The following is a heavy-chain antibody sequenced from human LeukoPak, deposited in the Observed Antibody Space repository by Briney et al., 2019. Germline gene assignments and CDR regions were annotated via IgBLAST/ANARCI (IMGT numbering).Heavy chain of an antibody. V-gene: IGHV1-24*01. Sequence: GASVKVSCKVSGYTLNELSIHWVRQAAGKGLEWMGGFDPEYGGTVYAQKFQGRVTMAEDTPTATAYMELSSLRSEDTAVYYCAPLDFWVPSTWGQGTLVTVSS. D-gene: IGHD3-3*01. CDR1: GYTLNELS. CDR2: FDPEYGGT. J-gene: IGHJ5*02. CDR3: APLDFWVPST.